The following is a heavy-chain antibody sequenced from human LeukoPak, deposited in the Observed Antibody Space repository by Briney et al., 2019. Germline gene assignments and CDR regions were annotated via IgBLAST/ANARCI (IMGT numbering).Heavy chain of an antibody. V-gene: IGHV1-69*05. D-gene: IGHD5-24*01. CDR2: IIPIFGTA. J-gene: IGHJ4*02. CDR1: VGTFSSYA. CDR3: ARGEMATMGGFDY. Sequence: ASVTVSCKASVGTFSSYAISWVRQAPGQGLEWMGGIIPIFGTANYAQKFQGRVTITTDESTSTAYMELSSLRSEDTAVYYCARGEMATMGGFDYWGQGTLVTVSS.